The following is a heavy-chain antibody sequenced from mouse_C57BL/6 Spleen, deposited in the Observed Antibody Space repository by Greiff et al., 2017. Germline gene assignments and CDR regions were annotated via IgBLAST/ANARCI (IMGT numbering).Heavy chain of an antibody. CDR3: ARNSDMFAY. V-gene: IGHV1-77*01. J-gene: IGHJ3*01. CDR1: GYTFTDYY. Sequence: VQLQQSGAELVKPGASVKISCKASGYTFTDYYINGVKQRPGQGLEWSGKIGPGSGSTYYNEKFKGKATLTADKSSSTAHMQLSSLTSEDSAVYFCARNSDMFAYWGQGTLVTVSA. CDR2: IGPGSGST.